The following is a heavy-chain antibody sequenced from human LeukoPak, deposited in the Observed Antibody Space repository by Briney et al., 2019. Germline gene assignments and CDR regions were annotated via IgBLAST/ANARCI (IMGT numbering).Heavy chain of an antibody. CDR3: ATRRGGPYPYYFDH. CDR1: GDSFSGYY. D-gene: IGHD2-15*01. CDR2: VNDRGTT. Sequence: SETLSLTCAVYGDSFSGYYWSWIRQSPGTGLEWIGEVNDRGTTNYNPNLKSRVTISVVTSSSQFSLRLTSVTAADTAIYFCATRRGGPYPYYFDHWDQGALVTVSS. J-gene: IGHJ4*02. V-gene: IGHV4-34*01.